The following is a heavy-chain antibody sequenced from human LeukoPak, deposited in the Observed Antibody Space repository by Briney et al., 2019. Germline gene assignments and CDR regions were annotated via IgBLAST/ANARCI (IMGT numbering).Heavy chain of an antibody. Sequence: GGSLRLSCAASGFTFSSYGMHWVRQAPGKGLEWVAVIWYDGSNKYYADSVKGRFTISRDNSKNTVFLQMTSLRADDTAVYYCARAYSGYSSRGFDYWGQGTLVSVSS. CDR3: ARAYSGYSSRGFDY. V-gene: IGHV3-33*01. CDR1: GFTFSSYG. CDR2: IWYDGSNK. D-gene: IGHD5-12*01. J-gene: IGHJ4*02.